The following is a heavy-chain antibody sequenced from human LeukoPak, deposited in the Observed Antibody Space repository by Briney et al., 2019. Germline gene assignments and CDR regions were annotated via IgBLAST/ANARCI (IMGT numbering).Heavy chain of an antibody. Sequence: SQTLSLTCTVSGGPISTGDYYWSWIRQPPGKGLEWIGYIYYSGSTYYNPSLKSRVTISVDTSENQFSLKLSSVTAADTAVYYCARINGDHIDYWGQGTLVTVSS. J-gene: IGHJ4*02. D-gene: IGHD4-17*01. CDR2: IYYSGST. V-gene: IGHV4-30-4*01. CDR3: ARINGDHIDY. CDR1: GGPISTGDYY.